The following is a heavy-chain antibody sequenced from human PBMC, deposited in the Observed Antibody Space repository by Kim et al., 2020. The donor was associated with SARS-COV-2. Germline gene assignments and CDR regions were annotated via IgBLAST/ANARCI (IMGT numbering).Heavy chain of an antibody. J-gene: IGHJ3*02. CDR1: GGSISSGDYY. V-gene: IGHV4-30-4*01. CDR2: IYYSGST. CDR3: AGGRGAFDI. Sequence: SETLSLTCTVSGGSISSGDYYWSWIRQPPGKGLEWIGYIYYSGSTYYNPSLKSRVTISVDTSKDQFSLKLISVTAADTAVYYFAGGRGAFDIWGQGTMVTVSS.